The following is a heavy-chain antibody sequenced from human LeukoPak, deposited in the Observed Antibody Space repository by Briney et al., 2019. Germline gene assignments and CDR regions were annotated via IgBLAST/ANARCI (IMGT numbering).Heavy chain of an antibody. V-gene: IGHV3-7*02. CDR3: ARVRYDYYGMDF. D-gene: IGHD4-17*01. Sequence: GGSLRLSCAASGFTFSSYWMSWVRQAPGKGLEWVANIKQDGSEKYYADSVKGRFTISRDNAKNTLYLQMNSLRAEDTAIYYCARVRYDYYGMDFWGQGTTVTVSS. CDR2: IKQDGSEK. J-gene: IGHJ6*02. CDR1: GFTFSSYW.